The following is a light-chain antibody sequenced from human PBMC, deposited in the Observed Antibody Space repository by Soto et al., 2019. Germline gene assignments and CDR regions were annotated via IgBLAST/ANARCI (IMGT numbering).Light chain of an antibody. CDR1: QGISSY. Sequence: DIQLTQSPSFLSASVGDRVTITCRASQGISSYLAWYQQKPGKAPKFLIYAASTLQSGVPSRFSGSGSGTEFTLTISSLQPEDFATYYCQGLNDSPITFGQGTRLEIK. CDR2: AAS. V-gene: IGKV1-9*01. CDR3: QGLNDSPIT. J-gene: IGKJ5*01.